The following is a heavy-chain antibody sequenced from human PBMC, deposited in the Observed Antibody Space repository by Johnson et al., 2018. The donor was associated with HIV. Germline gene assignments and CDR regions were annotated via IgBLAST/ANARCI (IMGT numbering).Heavy chain of an antibody. CDR3: ARRFGAAFDI. CDR1: GFIFDDYG. Sequence: VQLVESGGGVLRPGASLRLSCEGFGFIFDDYGLNWVRQAPGKGLEWVANINQDGSEKYYVDSVKGRFTISRDNAKNSLYLQMNSLRAEDTAVYYCARRFGAAFDIWGQGTMVTVSS. J-gene: IGHJ3*02. V-gene: IGHV3-7*01. CDR2: INQDGSEK. D-gene: IGHD3-16*01.